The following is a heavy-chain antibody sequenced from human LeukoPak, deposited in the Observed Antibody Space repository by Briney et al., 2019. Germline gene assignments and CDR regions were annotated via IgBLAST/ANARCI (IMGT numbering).Heavy chain of an antibody. J-gene: IGHJ4*02. Sequence: PGGSLRLSCAASGFTFSDFDMSWIRQAPGKGLEWVSYISSRGTTIYYADSVKGRFTISRDNAKNSLYLQLTSLRAEDTAVYYCARDTTNFGYWGQGTLATVSS. CDR2: ISSRGTTI. CDR3: ARDTTNFGY. CDR1: GFTFSDFD. D-gene: IGHD1-1*01. V-gene: IGHV3-11*01.